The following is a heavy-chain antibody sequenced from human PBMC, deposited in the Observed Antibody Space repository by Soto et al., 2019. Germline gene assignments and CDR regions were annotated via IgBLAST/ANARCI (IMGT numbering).Heavy chain of an antibody. J-gene: IGHJ6*02. D-gene: IGHD2-8*01. V-gene: IGHV3-11*01. CDR3: ARAEMDTNGDWYYYYGMDV. CDR1: VFTFSDYY. CDR2: ISRSGSTI. Sequence: QVQLVESGGGLVKPGGSLRLSCAASVFTFSDYYMSWLRQAPGKGLEWVSYISRSGSTIYYADSVTGRCTISRDNAKNALNLQMNSLRAEDTAGYYCARAEMDTNGDWYYYYGMDVWGQGTTVTVTS.